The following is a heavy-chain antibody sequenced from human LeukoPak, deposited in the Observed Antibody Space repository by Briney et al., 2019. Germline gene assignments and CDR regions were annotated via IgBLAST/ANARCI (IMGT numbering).Heavy chain of an antibody. D-gene: IGHD3-22*01. CDR1: GFTFSTYS. Sequence: GGSLRLSCAASGFTFSTYSMNWVRQAPGKGLERVSYITSSSSTIYYADSVRGRFTISRDNAKNSLYLQMNSLRDEDTAVYYCARVDWMIGAFDIWGQGTMVTVSS. V-gene: IGHV3-48*02. J-gene: IGHJ3*02. CDR2: ITSSSSTI. CDR3: ARVDWMIGAFDI.